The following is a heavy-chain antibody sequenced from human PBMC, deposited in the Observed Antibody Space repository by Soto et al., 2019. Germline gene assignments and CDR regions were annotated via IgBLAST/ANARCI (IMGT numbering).Heavy chain of an antibody. CDR3: ATEYYDILTGYLKSGFDY. V-gene: IGHV3-30*03. D-gene: IGHD3-9*01. CDR1: GFTFSSYG. J-gene: IGHJ4*02. CDR2: ISYDGSNK. Sequence: QVRLVESGGGVVQPGRSLRLSCAASGFTFSSYGMHWVRQAPGKGLEWVAFISYDGSNKYFADSVKGRFTISRDNSKNARYLQTNSLRAEDTAVYYCATEYYDILTGYLKSGFDYWGQGTLFTVSS.